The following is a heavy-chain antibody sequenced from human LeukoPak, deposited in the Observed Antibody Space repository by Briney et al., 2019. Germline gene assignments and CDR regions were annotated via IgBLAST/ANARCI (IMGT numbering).Heavy chain of an antibody. CDR3: ALAPGWDLSPMARHFDS. D-gene: IGHD1-26*01. V-gene: IGHV3-23*01. Sequence: GGSLRLSCAASGFLLNNYAINWVRQAPGKGREWVSDIGGNTTSTHYADAVKGRFIISRDNYKNTLYLQMNSLRAEATAVYYYALAPGWDLSPMARHFDSWCQGTLVTVSS. CDR2: IGGNTTST. J-gene: IGHJ4*02. CDR1: GFLLNNYA.